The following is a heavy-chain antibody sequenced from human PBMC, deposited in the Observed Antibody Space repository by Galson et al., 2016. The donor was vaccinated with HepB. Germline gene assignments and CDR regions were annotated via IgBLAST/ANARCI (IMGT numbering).Heavy chain of an antibody. V-gene: IGHV4-59*01. CDR3: ARTRYCSGGSCYPALDY. Sequence: ETLSLTCTVSGGSISGYYWSWIRQPPGKGLEWIGYIYYIGSANYNPSLKSRVTISVDTSKNQFSLKLNSVTAADTAVYYCARTRYCSGGSCYPALDYWGQGSLVTVSS. D-gene: IGHD2-15*01. CDR1: GGSISGYY. J-gene: IGHJ4*02. CDR2: IYYIGSA.